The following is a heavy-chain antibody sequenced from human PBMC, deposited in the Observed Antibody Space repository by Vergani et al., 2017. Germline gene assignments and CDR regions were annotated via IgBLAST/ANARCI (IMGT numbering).Heavy chain of an antibody. D-gene: IGHD6-13*01. CDR2: INAGNGNT. CDR1: GYTFTSYA. J-gene: IGHJ4*02. Sequence: QVQLVQSGAEVKKPGASVKVSCKASGYTFTSYAMHWVRQAPGQRLEWMGWINAGNGNTKYSQKFQGRVTITRDTSESTAYMELSSLRAEDTAVYYCVRVNKPQFIAAAGPFDYWGQGTLVTVSS. V-gene: IGHV1-3*01. CDR3: VRVNKPQFIAAAGPFDY.